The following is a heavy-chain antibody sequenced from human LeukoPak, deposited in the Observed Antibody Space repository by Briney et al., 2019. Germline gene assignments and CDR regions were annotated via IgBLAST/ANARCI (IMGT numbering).Heavy chain of an antibody. CDR1: GFTFSNAW. Sequence: GGPVRLSCAASGFTFSNAWMSWVRQAPGKGLEWVGRIKSKTDGGTTDYAAPVKGRFTISRDDSKNTLYLQMNSLKTEDTAVYYCTTDLLYYYDSSGYYPIFFDYWGQGTLVTVSS. D-gene: IGHD3-22*01. V-gene: IGHV3-15*01. CDR2: IKSKTDGGTT. CDR3: TTDLLYYYDSSGYYPIFFDY. J-gene: IGHJ4*02.